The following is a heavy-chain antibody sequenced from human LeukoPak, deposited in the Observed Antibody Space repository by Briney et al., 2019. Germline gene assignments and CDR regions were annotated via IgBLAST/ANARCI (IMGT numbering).Heavy chain of an antibody. Sequence: GASVKVSCKASGYTFTGYYIHWVRQAPGQGLEWMGWINPNSGGTNYAQKFQGRVTMTRDTSISTAYMELSRLRSDDTAVYYCARVFVPDYYDSSGYYYEAVWFNPWGQGTLVTVSS. CDR3: ARVFVPDYYDSSGYYYEAVWFNP. CDR2: INPNSGGT. D-gene: IGHD3-22*01. CDR1: GYTFTGYY. V-gene: IGHV1-2*02. J-gene: IGHJ5*02.